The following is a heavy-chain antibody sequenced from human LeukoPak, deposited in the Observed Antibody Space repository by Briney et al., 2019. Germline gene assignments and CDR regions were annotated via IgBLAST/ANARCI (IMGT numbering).Heavy chain of an antibody. J-gene: IGHJ4*02. Sequence: GGSLRLSCTASGFTFGDYAMSWFRQAPGKGLEWVGFIRSKAYGGTPEYAASVRGRFTISRDDSKSIAYLQMNSLKTEDTAGYYCTRDGGIAAGIRIYWGQGTLVTVSS. CDR3: TRDGGIAAGIRIY. V-gene: IGHV3-49*03. CDR2: IRSKAYGGTP. CDR1: GFTFGDYA. D-gene: IGHD6-13*01.